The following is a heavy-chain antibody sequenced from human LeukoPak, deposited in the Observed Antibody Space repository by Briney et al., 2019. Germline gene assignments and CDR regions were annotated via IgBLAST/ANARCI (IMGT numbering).Heavy chain of an antibody. Sequence: SVKVSCKASGGTFSSYAIGWVRQAPGQGLEWMGRIIPIFGTANYAQKFQGRVTITTDESTSTAYMELSSLRSEDTAVYYCASGTMVRGACLDYWGQGTLVTVSS. CDR3: ASGTMVRGACLDY. CDR2: IIPIFGTA. D-gene: IGHD3-10*01. CDR1: GGTFSSYA. V-gene: IGHV1-69*05. J-gene: IGHJ4*02.